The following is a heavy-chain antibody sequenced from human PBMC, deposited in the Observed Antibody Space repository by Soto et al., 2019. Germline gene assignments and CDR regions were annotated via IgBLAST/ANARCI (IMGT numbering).Heavy chain of an antibody. D-gene: IGHD3-10*01. CDR1: GYSFTSYW. CDR2: IDPSDSYT. Sequence: PGESLKISCKGSGYSFTSYWISWVRQMPGKGLEWMGRIDPSDSYTNYSPSFQGHVTISADKSISTAYLQWSSLKASDTAMYYCATGVIPNTPYYYYGMDVWGQGTTVTVSS. CDR3: ATGVIPNTPYYYYGMDV. V-gene: IGHV5-10-1*01. J-gene: IGHJ6*02.